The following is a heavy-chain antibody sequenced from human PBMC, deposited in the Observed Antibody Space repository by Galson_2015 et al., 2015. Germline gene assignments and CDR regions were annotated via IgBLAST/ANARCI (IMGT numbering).Heavy chain of an antibody. J-gene: IGHJ4*02. CDR3: ATVRKGSGWYFDY. Sequence: SLRLSCAASGFTFRNYGMEWVRQAPGKGLEWVAVIWYDGSSKYYADSVKGRFTISRDNSKNTLYLQMNSLRAEDTAVYYCATVRKGSGWYFDYWGQGTLVTVSS. D-gene: IGHD6-19*01. CDR1: GFTFRNYG. V-gene: IGHV3-33*01. CDR2: IWYDGSSK.